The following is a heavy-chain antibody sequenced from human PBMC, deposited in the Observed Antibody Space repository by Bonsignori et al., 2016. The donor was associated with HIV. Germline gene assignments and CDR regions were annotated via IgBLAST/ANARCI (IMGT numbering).Heavy chain of an antibody. J-gene: IGHJ6*02. CDR1: GFTFDDYA. Sequence: EVQLVESGGVVVQPGGSLRLSCATSGFTFDDYAMHWVHQAPGKGLEWVSLISWDGGSTYYADSVKGRFTISRDNSKNSLYLQMNSLRPEDTALYYCAKDLRTYFYGMDVWGQGTTVTV. CDR3: AKDLRTYFYGMDV. CDR2: ISWDGGST. D-gene: IGHD3/OR15-3a*01. V-gene: IGHV3-43D*04.